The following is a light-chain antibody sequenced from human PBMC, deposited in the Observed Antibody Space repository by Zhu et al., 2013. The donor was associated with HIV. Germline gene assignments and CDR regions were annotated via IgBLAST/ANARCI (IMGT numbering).Light chain of an antibody. CDR3: QQRSKWPPFT. CDR1: QTVSSDY. V-gene: IGKV3D-20*02. J-gene: IGKJ2*01. Sequence: DIVLTQSPGTLSLSPGERATLSCRASQTVSSDYLAWYQQKRGQSPRLLIYGASSRASDIPDRFSGSGSGTDFTLTISSLEPEDFTVYYCQQRSKWPPFTFGQGTKLEIK. CDR2: GAS.